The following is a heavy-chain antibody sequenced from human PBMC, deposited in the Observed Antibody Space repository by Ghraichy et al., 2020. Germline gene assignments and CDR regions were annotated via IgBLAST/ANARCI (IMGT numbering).Heavy chain of an antibody. CDR3: TRQRGYTGSDPGTYMDV. Sequence: GESLRLSCAASGFTFNSYEINWVRQAPGKGLEWVSYISGGGTTIYYADSVKGRFTISRDNAKNSLSLQMNGLRVEDTAVYYCTRQRGYTGSDPGTYMDVWGKGTTVTVSS. D-gene: IGHD5-12*01. CDR1: GFTFNSYE. V-gene: IGHV3-48*03. CDR2: ISGGGTTI. J-gene: IGHJ6*03.